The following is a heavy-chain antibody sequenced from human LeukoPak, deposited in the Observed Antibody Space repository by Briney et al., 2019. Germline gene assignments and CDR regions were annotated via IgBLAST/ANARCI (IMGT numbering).Heavy chain of an antibody. CDR3: AKDIVVVPAAIYSSTWYDY. J-gene: IGHJ4*02. CDR1: GFTFSSYA. V-gene: IGHV3-23*01. Sequence: GGSLRLSCAASGFTFSSYAMSWVRQAPGKGLEWVSAISGSGGSTYYADSVKGRFTISRDSSNNTLYLQMNSLRAEDTAVYYCAKDIVVVPAAIYSSTWYDYWGQGTLVTVSS. CDR2: ISGSGGST. D-gene: IGHD2-2*01.